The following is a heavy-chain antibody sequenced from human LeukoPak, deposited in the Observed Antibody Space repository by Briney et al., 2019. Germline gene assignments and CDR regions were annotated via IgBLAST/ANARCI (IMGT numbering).Heavy chain of an antibody. J-gene: IGHJ4*02. V-gene: IGHV3-13*01. CDR2: IGHAGDT. D-gene: IGHD1-26*01. Sequence: GGSLRLSCAASGFAFSSYDMHWVRQVSGKGLEWVSAIGHAGDTYYADSVKGRFTISREDAKNYFFLQMNSLRAGDTAVYVCAALGDSIYWGQGTLVTVSS. CDR3: AALGDSIY. CDR1: GFAFSSYD.